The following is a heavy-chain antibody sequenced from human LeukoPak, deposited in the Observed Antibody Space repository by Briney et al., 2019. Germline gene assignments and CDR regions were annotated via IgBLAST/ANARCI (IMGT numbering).Heavy chain of an antibody. CDR3: ARAIAAAGTFDY. CDR1: GDSFSHYY. Sequence: KSSETLSLTCAVYGDSFSHYYWNWIRQSPETGLEWIGEIDEIGRTKYNPSLKSRVTISVDRSKNQFSLKLSSVTAADTAVYYCARAIAAAGTFDYWGQGTLVTVSS. V-gene: IGHV4-34*01. CDR2: IDEIGRT. D-gene: IGHD6-13*01. J-gene: IGHJ4*02.